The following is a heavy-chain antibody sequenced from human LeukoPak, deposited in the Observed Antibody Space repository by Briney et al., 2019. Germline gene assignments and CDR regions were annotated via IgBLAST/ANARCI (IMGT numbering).Heavy chain of an antibody. CDR3: ARDGLMVYATRYFYYYMDV. V-gene: IGHV1-46*03. D-gene: IGHD2-8*01. Sequence: ASVKVSCKASGHTFTSYYMHWVRQAPGQGLEWMGIINPSGGSTSYAQKFQGRVTMTRDTSTSTVYMDLSSLRSEDTAVYYCARDGLMVYATRYFYYYMDVWGKGTTVTVSS. CDR2: INPSGGST. J-gene: IGHJ6*03. CDR1: GHTFTSYY.